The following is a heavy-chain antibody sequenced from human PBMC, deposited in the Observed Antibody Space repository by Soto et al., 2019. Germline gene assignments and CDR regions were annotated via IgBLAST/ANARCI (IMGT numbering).Heavy chain of an antibody. J-gene: IGHJ4*02. V-gene: IGHV4-34*01. D-gene: IGHD5-12*01. CDR2: INHSGST. CDR3: ARGGPWGSKWLRLLGY. Sequence: SETLSLTCAVYGGSFSGYYWSWIRQPPGKGLEWIGEINHSGSTNYNPYLKSRVSISVDTSKNQFSLKLSSVTAADTAVYYCARGGPWGSKWLRLLGYWGQGTLVTVSS. CDR1: GGSFSGYY.